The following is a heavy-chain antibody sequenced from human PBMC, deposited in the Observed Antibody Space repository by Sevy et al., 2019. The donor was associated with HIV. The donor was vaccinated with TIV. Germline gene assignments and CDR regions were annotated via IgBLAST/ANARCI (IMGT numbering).Heavy chain of an antibody. V-gene: IGHV4-38-2*01. CDR2: IYHSGST. J-gene: IGHJ1*01. CDR1: GYSISSGYY. D-gene: IGHD2-21*02. Sequence: SETLSLTCAVSGYSISSGYYWGWIRRPPGKGLEWIGSIYHSGSTYYNPSLKSRVTISVDTSKNQFSLKLSSVTAADTAVYYCARVWVTHEGAEYFQHWGQGTLVTVSS. CDR3: ARVWVTHEGAEYFQH.